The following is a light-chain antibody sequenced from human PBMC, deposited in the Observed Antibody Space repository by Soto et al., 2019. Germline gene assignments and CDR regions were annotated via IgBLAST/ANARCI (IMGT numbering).Light chain of an antibody. J-gene: IGKJ1*01. CDR2: GAS. CDR1: QSVTSNY. Sequence: EIVLTQPPGTLSLSPGERATLSCGASQSVTSNYLAWYQQKPGQAPRLLIFGASIRVTGIPDRFIGSGSGTDFTLTISRLEPEDFAVYYCQHYVTSLTTFGQGTKVDIK. CDR3: QHYVTSLTT. V-gene: IGKV3-20*01.